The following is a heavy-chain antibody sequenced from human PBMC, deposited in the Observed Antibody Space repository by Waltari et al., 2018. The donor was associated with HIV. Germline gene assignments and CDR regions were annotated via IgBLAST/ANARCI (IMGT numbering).Heavy chain of an antibody. Sequence: QLHLQESGPGLVKPSETLALTCTVSGGSVTRNDFYWAWIRQPPGQGLEWIGLLYNSGTTDYNPSLKSRVSMSRDTSKSRFSLRLHSVTAADTAIYYCARRGDGFNQHARLDHWGPGTLVTVSS. D-gene: IGHD2-2*01. CDR1: GGSVTRNDFY. CDR2: LYNSGTT. J-gene: IGHJ4*02. CDR3: ARRGDGFNQHARLDH. V-gene: IGHV4-39*01.